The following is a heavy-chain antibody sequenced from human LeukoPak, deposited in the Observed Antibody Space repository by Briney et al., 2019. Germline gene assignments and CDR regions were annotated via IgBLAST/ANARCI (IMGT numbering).Heavy chain of an antibody. J-gene: IGHJ4*02. CDR3: AGGTGFLFDT. CDR2: IKQDGTET. V-gene: IGHV3-7*05. D-gene: IGHD3/OR15-3a*01. Sequence: GGSLRLTCAASGFSLSSYWMNWVRQAPGKGLEWVANIKQDGTETDYVDSVKGRFTISRDNAKNSLYLQMNSLRADDTAVYYCAGGTGFLFDTWGQGTLVAVSS. CDR1: GFSLSSYW.